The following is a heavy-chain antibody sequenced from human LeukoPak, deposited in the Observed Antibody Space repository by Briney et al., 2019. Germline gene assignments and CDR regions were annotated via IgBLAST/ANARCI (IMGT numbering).Heavy chain of an antibody. J-gene: IGHJ5*02. V-gene: IGHV3-30*18. CDR1: GFTFSSYG. CDR2: ISYDGSNK. Sequence: GRSLRLSCAASGFTFSSYGMHWVRQAPGKGLEWVAVISYDGSNKYYADSVKGRFTISRDNSKNTLYLQMNSLRAEDTAVYYCAKNYDSSGYYLGWFGPWGQGTLVTVSS. D-gene: IGHD3-22*01. CDR3: AKNYDSSGYYLGWFGP.